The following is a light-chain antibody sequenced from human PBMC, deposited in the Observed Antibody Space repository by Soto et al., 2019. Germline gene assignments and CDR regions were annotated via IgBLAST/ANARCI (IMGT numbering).Light chain of an antibody. CDR2: GAS. J-gene: IGKJ4*01. CDR3: QQYSTNAPLT. CDR1: QGISSY. Sequence: AIRMTQSPSSLSASPGDRVTISCRASQGISSYLAWYQQKPGKDPKHLIYGASTLQRGVPSRFSGSGSGTDFTLTISSMQPEEFATYYCQQYSTNAPLTFGGGTKVEIK. V-gene: IGKV1-8*01.